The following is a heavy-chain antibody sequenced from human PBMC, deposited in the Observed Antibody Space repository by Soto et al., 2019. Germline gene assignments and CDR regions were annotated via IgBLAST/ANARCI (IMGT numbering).Heavy chain of an antibody. J-gene: IGHJ4*02. Sequence: ESLCLTCPVSGVSVTNSSYDWDWIRQSPGKGLEWIGSVYYRGRSYSKSSVKSRVTISVDTSKNRFSLSLNYVTASDTAVYFCVSQRTTVPTQAYFDYWGPGALVTVYS. CDR2: VYYRGRS. V-gene: IGHV4-39*01. CDR3: VSQRTTVPTQAYFDY. CDR1: GVSVTNSSYD. D-gene: IGHD4-17*01.